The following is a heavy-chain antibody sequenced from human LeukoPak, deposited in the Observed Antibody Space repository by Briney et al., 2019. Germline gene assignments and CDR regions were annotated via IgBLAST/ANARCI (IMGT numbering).Heavy chain of an antibody. J-gene: IGHJ4*02. D-gene: IGHD3-10*01. Sequence: GGSLRLSCSASGFTSSGYWMYWVRQAPGKGLVWVSRINTDGSSTSYADSVKGRFTISRDNAKNTLCLQMNSLRAEDTAVYYCAGPYGSAPGWGQGTLVTVSS. CDR1: GFTSSGYW. CDR2: INTDGSST. CDR3: AGPYGSAPG. V-gene: IGHV3-74*01.